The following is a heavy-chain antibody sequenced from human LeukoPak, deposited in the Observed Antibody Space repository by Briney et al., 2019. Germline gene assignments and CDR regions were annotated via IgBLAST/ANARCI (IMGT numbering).Heavy chain of an antibody. D-gene: IGHD3-16*02. CDR2: INHSGST. CDR3: ARRTFGGVIAY. V-gene: IGHV4-34*01. J-gene: IGHJ4*02. Sequence: PGGSLRLSCAASGFTFSSYEMNWVRQAPGKGLEWIGEINHSGSTNYSPSLKSRVTLSVDTSKNQFSLRLSSVTAADTAVYYCARRTFGGVIAYWGQGTLVTVSS. CDR1: GFTFSSYE.